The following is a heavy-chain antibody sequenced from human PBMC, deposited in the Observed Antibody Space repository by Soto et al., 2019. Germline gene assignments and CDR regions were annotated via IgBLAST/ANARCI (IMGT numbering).Heavy chain of an antibody. D-gene: IGHD6-13*01. CDR3: AKDILGSSSWYYFDY. Sequence: GGSLRLSCAASGFTFDDYAMHWVRQAPGKGLEWVSGISWNSGSIGYADSVKGRFTISRDNAKNSLYLQMNSLRAEDTALYYCAKDILGSSSWYYFDYWGQGTLVTVSS. CDR1: GFTFDDYA. J-gene: IGHJ4*02. CDR2: ISWNSGSI. V-gene: IGHV3-9*01.